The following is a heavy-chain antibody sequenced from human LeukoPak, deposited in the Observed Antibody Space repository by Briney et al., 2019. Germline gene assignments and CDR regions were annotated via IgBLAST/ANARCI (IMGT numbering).Heavy chain of an antibody. V-gene: IGHV3-7*01. CDR2: IKQDGSEI. CDR1: GFTFSSYW. CDR3: ASDRNWGVDY. D-gene: IGHD7-27*01. J-gene: IGHJ4*02. Sequence: GGSLRLSCAASGFTFSSYWMNWVRQAPGKGLEWVANIKQDGSEIYYVDSVKGRFTISRDNAKNSLYLQMNSLRVEDTAVYYCASDRNWGVDYWGQRTLVTVSS.